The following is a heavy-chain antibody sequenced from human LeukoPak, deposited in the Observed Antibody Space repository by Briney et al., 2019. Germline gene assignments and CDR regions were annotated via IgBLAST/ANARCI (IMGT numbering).Heavy chain of an antibody. CDR3: ARDVWWELLEAGFDY. J-gene: IGHJ4*02. D-gene: IGHD1-26*01. CDR1: GGTFSSYA. V-gene: IGHV1-69*05. CDR2: IIPIFGTA. Sequence: SVKVSCKASGGTFSSYAISWVRQAPGQGLEWMGRIIPIFGTANYAQKFQGRVTITTDESTSTAYMELSSLRSEDTAVYYCARDVWWELLEAGFDYWGQGTLVTVSS.